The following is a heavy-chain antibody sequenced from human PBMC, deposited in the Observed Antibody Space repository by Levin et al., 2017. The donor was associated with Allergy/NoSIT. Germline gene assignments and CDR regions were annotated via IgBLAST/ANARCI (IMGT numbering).Heavy chain of an antibody. CDR2: IHSGGST. J-gene: IGHJ5*02. CDR1: GFTVSSNY. Sequence: GESLKISCAASGFTVSSNYMSWVRQAPGKGLEWVSVIHSGGSTYYADSVKGRFTISRDNSKNTLYLQMNSLRAEDTAVYYCAREPTPWGQGTLVTVSS. CDR3: AREPTP. V-gene: IGHV3-66*01.